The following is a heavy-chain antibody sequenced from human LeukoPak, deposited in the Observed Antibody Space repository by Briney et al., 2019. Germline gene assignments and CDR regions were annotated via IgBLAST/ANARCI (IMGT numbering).Heavy chain of an antibody. CDR3: ARDTPSWYDFWSGYPDY. CDR2: IKQDGSEK. Sequence: GGSLRLSCAASGFTFSSYWMSWVRQAPGKGLEWVANIKQDGSEKYYVDSVKGRFTISRDNAKNSLYLQMNSLRAEDTAVYYCARDTPSWYDFWSGYPDYWGQGTLVTVSS. D-gene: IGHD3-3*01. J-gene: IGHJ4*02. CDR1: GFTFSSYW. V-gene: IGHV3-7*01.